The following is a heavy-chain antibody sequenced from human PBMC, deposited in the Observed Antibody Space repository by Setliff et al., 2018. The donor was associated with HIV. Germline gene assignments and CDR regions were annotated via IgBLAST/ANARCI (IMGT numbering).Heavy chain of an antibody. V-gene: IGHV1-69*05. J-gene: IGHJ5*02. D-gene: IGHD2-2*01. CDR3: ARDFGGYCSSMSCPGLFDP. CDR1: GGTFSSYA. CDR2: IIPISGTV. Sequence: SVKVSCKASGGTFSSYAISWVRQAPGQWLEWMGGIIPISGTVNYAQKFWGRVTITTHESTSTAYMELSSLRSEDTAVYYCARDFGGYCSSMSCPGLFDPWGQGTLVTVSS.